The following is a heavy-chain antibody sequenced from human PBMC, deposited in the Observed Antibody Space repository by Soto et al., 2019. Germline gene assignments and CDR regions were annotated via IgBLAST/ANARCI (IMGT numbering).Heavy chain of an antibody. CDR1: GFTFSSCT. CDR2: ISSSSSYI. D-gene: IGHD3-22*01. J-gene: IGHJ3*02. CDR3: ARVEXTMIVVVEGRPTDAFDI. V-gene: IGHV3-21*01. Sequence: PGGSLRLSCAASGFTFSSCTMNWVRQAPGKGLEWVSSISSSSSYIYYADSVKGRFTISRDNAKNSLYLQMNSLRAEDTAVYYCARVEXTMIVVVEGRPTDAFDIWGQGTMVSVSS.